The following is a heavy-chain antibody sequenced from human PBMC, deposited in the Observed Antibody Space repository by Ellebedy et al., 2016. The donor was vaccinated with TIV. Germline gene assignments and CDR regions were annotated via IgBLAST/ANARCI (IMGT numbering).Heavy chain of an antibody. J-gene: IGHJ5*02. V-gene: IGHV3-11*01. CDR3: ARVLFRGWFDP. Sequence: GGSLRLXCAASGFTFSDYYMSWIRQAPGKGLEWVSYISSSSSTIYYADSVKGRFTISRDNAKNSLYLQMNSLRAEDTAVYYCARVLFRGWFDPWGQGTLVTVSS. D-gene: IGHD3-10*01. CDR1: GFTFSDYY. CDR2: ISSSSSTI.